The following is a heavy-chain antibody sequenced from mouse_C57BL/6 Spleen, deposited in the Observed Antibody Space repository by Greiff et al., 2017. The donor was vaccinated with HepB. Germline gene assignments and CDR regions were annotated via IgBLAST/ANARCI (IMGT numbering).Heavy chain of an antibody. CDR2: IYPGDGDT. Sequence: VQLQQSGPELVKPGASVKISCKASGYAFSSSWMNWVKQRPGKGLEWIGRIYPGDGDTNYNGKFKGKATLTADKSSSTAYMQLSSLTSEDSAVYFCARSLITTVVAEEYYFDYWGQGTTLTVSS. J-gene: IGHJ2*01. D-gene: IGHD1-1*01. V-gene: IGHV1-82*01. CDR1: GYAFSSSW. CDR3: ARSLITTVVAEEYYFDY.